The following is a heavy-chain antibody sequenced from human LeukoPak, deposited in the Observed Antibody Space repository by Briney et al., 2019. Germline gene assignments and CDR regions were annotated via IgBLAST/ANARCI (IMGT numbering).Heavy chain of an antibody. J-gene: IGHJ4*02. V-gene: IGHV4-59*01. CDR2: IHHSGST. CDR1: GGSINNYY. Sequence: SETLSLTCTISGGSINNYYWSWIRQPPGEGLEWMGYIHHSGSTNYNPSLKSRVTISVDTSKNQFSLKLSSVTAADTAVYYCARIGHEDYYFDYWGQGTLVTVSS. CDR3: ARIGHEDYYFDY.